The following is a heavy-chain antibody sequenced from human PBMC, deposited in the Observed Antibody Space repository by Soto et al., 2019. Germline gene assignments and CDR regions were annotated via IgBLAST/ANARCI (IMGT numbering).Heavy chain of an antibody. J-gene: IGHJ2*01. CDR1: GGSISSSNW. CDR3: ARSPHVVVTVRWYFDL. CDR2: IYHSGST. Sequence: SETLSLTCAVSGGSISSSNWWSWVRQPPGQGLEWIGEIYHSGSTNYNPSLKSRVTISVDKSKNQFSLKLSSVTAVDTAVYYCARSPHVVVTVRWYFDLWGRGTLVTVSS. V-gene: IGHV4-4*02. D-gene: IGHD2-21*02.